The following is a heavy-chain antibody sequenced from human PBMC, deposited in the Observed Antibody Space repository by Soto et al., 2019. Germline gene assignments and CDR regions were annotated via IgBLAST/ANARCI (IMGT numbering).Heavy chain of an antibody. CDR3: ARDPLYDILTGYYNYYYYYMDV. J-gene: IGHJ6*03. CDR2: ISSSSSTI. CDR1: GFTFSSYS. D-gene: IGHD3-9*01. V-gene: IGHV3-48*01. Sequence: GGSLRLSCAASGFTFSSYSMNWVRQAPGKGLEWVSYISSSSSTIYYADSVKGRFTISRDNAKNSLYLQMNSLRAEDTAVDYCARDPLYDILTGYYNYYYYYMDVWGKGTTVTVSS.